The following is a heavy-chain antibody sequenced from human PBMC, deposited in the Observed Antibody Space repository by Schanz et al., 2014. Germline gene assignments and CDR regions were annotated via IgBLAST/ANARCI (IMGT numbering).Heavy chain of an antibody. V-gene: IGHV3-30*18. CDR3: VKDPDKYNWNDVEGMDV. D-gene: IGHD1-1*01. CDR2: ISFDGRNT. Sequence: QVQLVESGGGVVQPGRSLRLSCAASGITLSGYGLHWVRQAPGKGLEWVGFISFDGRNTGYAHSVKGRFTISRDNSKNMVFLQMTSLRAEDTAVYYCVKDPDKYNWNDVEGMDVWGPGTTVTVSS. J-gene: IGHJ6*01. CDR1: GITLSGYG.